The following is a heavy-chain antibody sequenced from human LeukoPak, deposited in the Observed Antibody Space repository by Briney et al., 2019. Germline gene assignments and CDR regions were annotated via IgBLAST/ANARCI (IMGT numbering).Heavy chain of an antibody. CDR2: ISYDGSNK. D-gene: IGHD3-10*01. V-gene: IGHV3-30-3*01. J-gene: IGHJ4*02. Sequence: PGGSLRLSCAASGFTFSSYAMHWVRQAPGKGLEWVAVISYDGSNKYYADSVKGRFTISRDNSKNTLYLQMNSLRAEDTAVYYCARVNYYGSGRYLDYWGQGTLVTVSS. CDR1: GFTFSSYA. CDR3: ARVNYYGSGRYLDY.